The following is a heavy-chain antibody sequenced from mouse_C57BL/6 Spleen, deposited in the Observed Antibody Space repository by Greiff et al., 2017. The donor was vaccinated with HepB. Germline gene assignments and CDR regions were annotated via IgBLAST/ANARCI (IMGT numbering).Heavy chain of an antibody. Sequence: DVMLVESGGGLVKPGGSLKLSCAASGFTFSSYAMSWVRQTPEKRLEWVATISDGGSYTYYPDNLKGRFTISRDNAKNNLYLQMSHLKSEDTAMYYCARDTNYGSSPFAYWGQGTLVTVSA. CDR1: GFTFSSYA. J-gene: IGHJ3*01. CDR3: ARDTNYGSSPFAY. CDR2: ISDGGSYT. D-gene: IGHD1-1*01. V-gene: IGHV5-4*01.